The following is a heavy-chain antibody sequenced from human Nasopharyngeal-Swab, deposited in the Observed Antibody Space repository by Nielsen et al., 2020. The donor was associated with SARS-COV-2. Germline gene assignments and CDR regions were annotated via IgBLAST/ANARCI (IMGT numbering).Heavy chain of an antibody. CDR2: IKNDGTTT. CDR3: ARDGQGAVDLDY. V-gene: IGHV3-74*01. Sequence: GESLKISCAASGFTLSKYCMHWVRQAPGKGLVWVSHIKNDGTTTTYADAVKARFTMSRDDAKNTLYLQMNSLRTEDTAVYYCARDGQGAVDLDYWGQGSLVTVSS. CDR1: GFTLSKYC. D-gene: IGHD1-26*01. J-gene: IGHJ4*02.